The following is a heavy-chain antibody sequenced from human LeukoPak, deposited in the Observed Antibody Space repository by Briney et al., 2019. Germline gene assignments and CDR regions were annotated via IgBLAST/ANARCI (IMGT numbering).Heavy chain of an antibody. CDR1: GFTFSSYG. J-gene: IGHJ3*02. V-gene: IGHV3-30*18. D-gene: IGHD3-22*01. CDR2: ISYDGSNK. Sequence: GRSLRLSCAASGFTFSSYGMHWVRQALGKGLEWVAVISYDGSNKYYADSVKGRFTISRDNSKNTLYLQMNSLRAGDTAVYYCAKDQYDSSGYPGAFDIWGQGTMVTVSS. CDR3: AKDQYDSSGYPGAFDI.